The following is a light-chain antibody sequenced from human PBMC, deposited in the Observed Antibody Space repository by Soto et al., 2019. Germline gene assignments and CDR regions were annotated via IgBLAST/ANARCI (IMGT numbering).Light chain of an antibody. J-gene: IGLJ1*01. CDR2: AGS. V-gene: IGLV2-14*03. Sequence: QSALTQPASVSGSPGQSINISCTGTSSDVGCYNYVSWYQHHLGKFPQLMISAGSNRPSGVSNRFSGSKSGNTASLTISGRQPEDEADYYCSSYTTINTSQIVLGTGTKLTVL. CDR1: SSDVGCYNY. CDR3: SSYTTINTSQIV.